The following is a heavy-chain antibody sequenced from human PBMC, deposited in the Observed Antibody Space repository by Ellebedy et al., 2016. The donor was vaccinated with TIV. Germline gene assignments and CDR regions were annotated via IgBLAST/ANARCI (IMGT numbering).Heavy chain of an antibody. CDR2: ISGSAGST. CDR1: GFTFNSYA. J-gene: IGHJ3*01. Sequence: GESLKISCAASGFTFNSYAMNWVRQAPGKGLEWVSAISGSAGSTYYADSVKGRFTISRDHSKNTLYLQLNSLRAEDTAVYYCARDVYHDILTGYYMSAFDLWGQGTMVTVSS. V-gene: IGHV3-23*01. CDR3: ARDVYHDILTGYYMSAFDL. D-gene: IGHD3-9*01.